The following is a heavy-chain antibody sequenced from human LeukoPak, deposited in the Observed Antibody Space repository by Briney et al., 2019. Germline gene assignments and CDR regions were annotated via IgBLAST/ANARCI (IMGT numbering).Heavy chain of an antibody. CDR2: IYPGDSDT. CDR1: GYSFTSYW. D-gene: IGHD2-2*01. J-gene: IGHJ4*02. CDR3: ARLRYCSSTSCRNFYFDY. V-gene: IGHV5-51*01. Sequence: GESLKISCKGSGYSFTSYWIGWVRQMPGKGLEWMGIIYPGDSDTRYSPSFQGQVTISADKSISTAYLQWSSLEASDTAMYYCARLRYCSSTSCRNFYFDYWGQGTLVTVSS.